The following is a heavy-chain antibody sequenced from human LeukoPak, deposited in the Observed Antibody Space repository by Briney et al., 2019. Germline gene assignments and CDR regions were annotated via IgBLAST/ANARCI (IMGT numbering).Heavy chain of an antibody. V-gene: IGHV4-34*01. CDR2: INHSGST. Sequence: PSETLSLTCAVYGGSFSGYYWSWIRQPPGKGLEWIGEINHSGSTNYNPSLKSRVTISVDTSKNQLSLKLSSVTAADTAVYYCARENYYDSSGHYFGFDYWGQGTLVTVSS. D-gene: IGHD3-22*01. J-gene: IGHJ4*02. CDR3: ARENYYDSSGHYFGFDY. CDR1: GGSFSGYY.